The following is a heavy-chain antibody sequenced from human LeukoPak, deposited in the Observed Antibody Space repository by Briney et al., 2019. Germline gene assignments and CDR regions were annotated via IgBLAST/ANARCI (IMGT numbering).Heavy chain of an antibody. V-gene: IGHV4-34*01. CDR2: INHSGSI. J-gene: IGHJ4*02. Sequence: SETLSLTCTVYGGSFSGYYWSWIRQPPGRGLEWIGEINHSGSINYNPSLKSRVTISVDTSKNHFSLNLSSLTAADTALYYCTREGLRADSSGQWYFDYWGRGTLVTVSS. CDR1: GGSFSGYY. D-gene: IGHD5-18*01. CDR3: TREGLRADSSGQWYFDY.